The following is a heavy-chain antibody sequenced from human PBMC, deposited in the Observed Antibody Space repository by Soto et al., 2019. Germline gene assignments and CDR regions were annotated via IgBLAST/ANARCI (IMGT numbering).Heavy chain of an antibody. V-gene: IGHV3-23*01. D-gene: IGHD3-3*01. J-gene: IGHJ4*02. CDR2: VSGSGGTT. Sequence: EVQLLESGGGLVQPGGSLRLSCAASGFTFSSYTMSWVRQAPGKGLEWVSGVSGSGGTTYYADSVKGRFSISRDNSKNTLYLQMNSLRVGDTAVYYCAKGRDLWSGTDDYWGQRTLVTVSS. CDR1: GFTFSSYT. CDR3: AKGRDLWSGTDDY.